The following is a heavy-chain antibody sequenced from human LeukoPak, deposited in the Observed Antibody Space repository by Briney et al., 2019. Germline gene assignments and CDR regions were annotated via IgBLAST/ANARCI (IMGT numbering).Heavy chain of an antibody. D-gene: IGHD5/OR15-5a*01. Sequence: SETLSLTCTVSGGSISSYYWSWIRQPPGKGLEWIGYIYYSGSTNYNPSLKSRVTISVDTSKNQFSLKLSSVTAADTAVYFCATLVSTRYYFDYWGQGTLVTVSS. CDR2: IYYSGST. CDR1: GGSISSYY. CDR3: ATLVSTRYYFDY. J-gene: IGHJ4*02. V-gene: IGHV4-59*01.